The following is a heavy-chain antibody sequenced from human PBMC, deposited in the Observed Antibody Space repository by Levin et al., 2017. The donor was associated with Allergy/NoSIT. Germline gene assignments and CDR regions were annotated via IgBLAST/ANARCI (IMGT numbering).Heavy chain of an antibody. V-gene: IGHV3-15*01. J-gene: IGHJ6*02. Sequence: GGSLRLSCAASGFTFSNAWMSWVRQAPGKGLEWVGRIKSKTDGGTTDYAAPVKGRFTISRDDSKNTLYLQMNSLKTEDTAVYYCTTSSPGYCSSTSCYRTYYYYGMDVWGQGTTVTVSS. CDR3: TTSSPGYCSSTSCYRTYYYYGMDV. D-gene: IGHD2-2*03. CDR2: IKSKTDGGTT. CDR1: GFTFSNAW.